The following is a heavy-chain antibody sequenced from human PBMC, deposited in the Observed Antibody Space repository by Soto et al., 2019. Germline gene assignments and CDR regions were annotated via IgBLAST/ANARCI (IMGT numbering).Heavy chain of an antibody. CDR2: ISGSGGST. CDR1: GFTFSSYA. CDR3: AKSRVADIVLMVSDA. J-gene: IGHJ5*02. V-gene: IGHV3-23*01. Sequence: PGGSLRLSCAASGFTFSSYAMSWVRQAPGKGLEWVSAISGSGGSTYYADSVKGRFTISRDNSKNTLYLQMNSLRAEDTAVYYCAKSRVADIVLMVSDAWGQGTLVTVSS. D-gene: IGHD2-8*01.